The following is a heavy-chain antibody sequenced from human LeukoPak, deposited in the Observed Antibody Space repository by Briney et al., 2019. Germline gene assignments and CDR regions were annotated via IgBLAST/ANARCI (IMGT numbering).Heavy chain of an antibody. D-gene: IGHD6-19*01. CDR1: GFTFSSYG. J-gene: IGHJ5*02. CDR2: ISGSGSNT. Sequence: GGSLRLSCAASGFTFSSYGMHWVRQAPGKGLEWVSAISGSGSNTYYADSVKGRFTISRDNSKNTLYLQMSGLRDEDTAVYYCAKAVYSSGYNWFDPWGQGTLVTVSS. CDR3: AKAVYSSGYNWFDP. V-gene: IGHV3-23*01.